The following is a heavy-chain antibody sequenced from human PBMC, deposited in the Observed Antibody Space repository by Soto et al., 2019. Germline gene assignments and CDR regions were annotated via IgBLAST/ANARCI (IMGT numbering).Heavy chain of an antibody. CDR1: GFTFSSYS. CDR2: ISSSSSYI. J-gene: IGHJ5*02. D-gene: IGHD2-15*01. Sequence: PGGSLRLSCAASGFTFSSYSMNWVRQAPGKGLEWVSSISSSSSYIYYADSVKGRFTISRDNAKNSLYLQMNSLRAEDTAVYYCARLYCSGGICYSAFWFDPWGQGTLVTVSS. CDR3: ARLYCSGGICYSAFWFDP. V-gene: IGHV3-21*01.